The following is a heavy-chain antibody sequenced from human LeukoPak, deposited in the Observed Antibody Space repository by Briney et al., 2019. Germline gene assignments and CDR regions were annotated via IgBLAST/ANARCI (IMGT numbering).Heavy chain of an antibody. CDR2: IYYSGST. V-gene: IGHV4-39*01. Sequence: SETLSLTCTVSGGSISSSSYYWGWIRQPPGKGLEWIGSIYYSGSTYYNPSLKSRVTIPVDTSKNQFSLKLSSVTAADTAVYYCARQIITMVRGVIITRYFDYWGQGTLVTVSS. J-gene: IGHJ4*02. CDR1: GGSISSSSYY. D-gene: IGHD3-10*01. CDR3: ARQIITMVRGVIITRYFDY.